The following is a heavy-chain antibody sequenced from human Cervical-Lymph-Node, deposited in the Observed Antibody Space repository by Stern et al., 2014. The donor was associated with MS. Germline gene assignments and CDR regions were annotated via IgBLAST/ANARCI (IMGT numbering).Heavy chain of an antibody. D-gene: IGHD3-10*01. CDR1: GFTFSSYG. Sequence: QVQLVQSGGGVVQHGRSLRLTCTVSGFTFSSYGMHWVRQAPGKGLEWVSVISYDGSDTYYAESVKGRFTISRDNSKNTLYLEMRSLRPEDTAVYYCVKRGITEVRGVRLGDYWGPGTLVIVSS. CDR2: ISYDGSDT. J-gene: IGHJ4*02. CDR3: VKRGITEVRGVRLGDY. V-gene: IGHV3-30*18.